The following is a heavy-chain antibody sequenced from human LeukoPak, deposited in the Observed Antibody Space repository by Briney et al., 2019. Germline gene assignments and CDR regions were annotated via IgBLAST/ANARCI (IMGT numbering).Heavy chain of an antibody. CDR2: ISGSSGST. J-gene: IGHJ4*02. V-gene: IGHV3-23*01. CDR1: RFTFSSYA. D-gene: IGHD6-13*01. CDR3: AKNGAAPKVYYFDY. Sequence: GGSLRLSCAASRFTFSSYAMSWVRQAPGKGLEWVSAISGSSGSTYYADSVKGRFTISRDNSKDTLYLQVNSLRAEDTAVYYCAKNGAAPKVYYFDYWGQGTLVTVSS.